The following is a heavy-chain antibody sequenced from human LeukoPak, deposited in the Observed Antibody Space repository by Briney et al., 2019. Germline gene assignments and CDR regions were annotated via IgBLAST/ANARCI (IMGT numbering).Heavy chain of an antibody. CDR2: ISYDGSNK. J-gene: IGHJ3*02. CDR1: GFTFSSYA. CDR3: GRDQEAVFGFAFDI. D-gene: IGHD3-16*01. V-gene: IGHV3-30-3*01. Sequence: GGSLRLSCAASGFTFSSYAMHWVRQAPGKGLEWVAVISYDGSNKYYADSVKGRFTISRDNSKNTLYLQMNSLRAEDTAVYYCGRDQEAVFGFAFDIWGQGTMVTVSS.